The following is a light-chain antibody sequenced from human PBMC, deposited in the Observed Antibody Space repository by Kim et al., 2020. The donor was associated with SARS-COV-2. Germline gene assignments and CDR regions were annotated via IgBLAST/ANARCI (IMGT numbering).Light chain of an antibody. CDR1: KLGDNY. Sequence: VSPGQTASLTCSGDKLGDNYACWYQLKPGQSPVLVIYQDSKRPSGIPERFSGSSSGNTATLTISGTQAMDEADYYCQAWDSSTGVFGGGTKLTVL. V-gene: IGLV3-1*01. J-gene: IGLJ2*01. CDR3: QAWDSSTGV. CDR2: QDS.